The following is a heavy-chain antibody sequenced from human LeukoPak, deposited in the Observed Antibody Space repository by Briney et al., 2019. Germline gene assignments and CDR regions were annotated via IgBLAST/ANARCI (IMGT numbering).Heavy chain of an antibody. CDR2: IKRKSEGEIA. CDR1: GFTFNRCW. J-gene: IGHJ4*02. V-gene: IGHV3-15*07. CDR3: TTDLPSSSRWSNDF. D-gene: IGHD2-2*01. Sequence: PGGSLRLSCVVLGFTFNRCWMNWVRQAPGKGLEWVARIKRKSEGEIADYLAPVKGRFTISRDDTRNLVHLQMNNLKTEDTGMYYCTTDLPSSSRWSNDFWGLGALVTVSS.